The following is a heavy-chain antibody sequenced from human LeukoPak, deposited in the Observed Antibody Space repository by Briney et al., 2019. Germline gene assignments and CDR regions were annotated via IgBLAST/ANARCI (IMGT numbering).Heavy chain of an antibody. Sequence: SVKVSCKASGYTFTGYYMHWVRQAPGQGLEWMGGIIPIFGTANYAQKFQGRVTITADESTSTAYMELSSLRSEDTAVYYCARGRAYCGGDCYFDYWGQGTLVTVSS. J-gene: IGHJ4*02. CDR2: IIPIFGTA. CDR1: GYTFTGYY. CDR3: ARGRAYCGGDCYFDY. V-gene: IGHV1-69*13. D-gene: IGHD2-21*01.